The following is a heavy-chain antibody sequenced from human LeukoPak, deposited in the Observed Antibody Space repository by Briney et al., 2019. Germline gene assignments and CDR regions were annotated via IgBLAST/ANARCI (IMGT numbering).Heavy chain of an antibody. V-gene: IGHV3-23*01. CDR3: ARDPEHYGDGLH. Sequence: GGSLRLSCAASGFTFNSYAMSWVRQAPGKGLEWVSAISPGGSDTYYADSVKGRFTISRDNSKNTLYLQMNSLRAEDTAVYYCARDPEHYGDGLHWGQGTLVTVSS. CDR2: ISPGGSDT. CDR1: GFTFNSYA. D-gene: IGHD4-17*01. J-gene: IGHJ1*01.